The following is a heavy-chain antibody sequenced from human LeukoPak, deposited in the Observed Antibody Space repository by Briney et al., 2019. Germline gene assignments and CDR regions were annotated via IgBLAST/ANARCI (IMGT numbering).Heavy chain of an antibody. V-gene: IGHV1-69*05. CDR1: GGTFSSYA. D-gene: IGHD5-24*01. J-gene: IGHJ3*02. CDR2: IIPIFGTA. CDR3: ARDSRWLQLNSAFDI. Sequence: EASVKVSCKASGGTFSSYAISWVRQAPGQGLEWMGGIIPIFGTANYAQKFQGRVTITTDESTSTAYMELSSLRSEDTAVYYCARDSRWLQLNSAFDIWGQGTMVTVSS.